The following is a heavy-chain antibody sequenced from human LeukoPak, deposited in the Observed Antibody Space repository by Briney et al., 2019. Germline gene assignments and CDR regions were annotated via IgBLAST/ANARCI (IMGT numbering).Heavy chain of an antibody. CDR2: IYYTADT. D-gene: IGHD1-26*01. Sequence: SETLSLTCTVSGSSISGYYWTWIRQPPGKALEWVGYIYYTADTNSRPSLTSRLTLSLHTSKRQFSLKLISVIAADTAVYFCARGLLVGNTGYYFDFWGQGTPVTVSS. V-gene: IGHV4-59*01. CDR1: GSSISGYY. J-gene: IGHJ4*02. CDR3: ARGLLVGNTGYYFDF.